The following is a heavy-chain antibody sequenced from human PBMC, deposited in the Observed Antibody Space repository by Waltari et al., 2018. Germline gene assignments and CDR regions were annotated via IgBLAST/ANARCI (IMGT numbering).Heavy chain of an antibody. V-gene: IGHV1-69*01. J-gene: IGHJ4*02. Sequence: QVQLVQSGAEVKKPGSSVKVSCKASGGTFSSYAISWVRQAPGQGLEWMGGIIPILGTANYSQKFQGRVTITADDSTSTAYMELSRLRSEDTSVYYCARPRNYYDFWSGYPENFDYWGQGTLVTVSS. CDR2: IIPILGTA. CDR3: ARPRNYYDFWSGYPENFDY. D-gene: IGHD3-3*01. CDR1: GGTFSSYA.